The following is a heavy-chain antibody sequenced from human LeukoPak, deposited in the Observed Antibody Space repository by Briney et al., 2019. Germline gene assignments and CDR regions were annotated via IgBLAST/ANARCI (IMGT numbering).Heavy chain of an antibody. J-gene: IGHJ1*01. V-gene: IGHV1-69*05. D-gene: IGHD4-23*01. CDR2: IIPIFGTA. CDR3: AKGGCGGNSLGYFQH. CDR1: GGTFSSYA. Sequence: SVKVSCKASGGTFSSYAISWVRQAPGQGLEWMGGIIPIFGTANYAQKFQGRVTITTDESTSTAYMELSSLRSEDTAVYYCAKGGCGGNSLGYFQHWGQGTLVTVSS.